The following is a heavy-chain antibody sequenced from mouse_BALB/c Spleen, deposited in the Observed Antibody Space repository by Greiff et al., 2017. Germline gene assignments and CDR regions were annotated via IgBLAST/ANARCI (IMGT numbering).Heavy chain of an antibody. Sequence: EVHLVESGGGLVKPGGSLKLSCAASGFTFSDYYMYWVRQTPEKRLEWVATISDGGSYTYYPDSVKGRFTISRDNAKNNLYLQMSSLKSEDTAMYYCARRGLTGTRYFDYWGQGTTLTVSS. CDR2: ISDGGSYT. CDR3: ARRGLTGTRYFDY. D-gene: IGHD4-1*01. CDR1: GFTFSDYY. V-gene: IGHV5-4*02. J-gene: IGHJ2*01.